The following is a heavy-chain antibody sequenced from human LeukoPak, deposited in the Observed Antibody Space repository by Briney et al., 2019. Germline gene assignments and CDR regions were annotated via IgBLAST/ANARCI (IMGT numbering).Heavy chain of an antibody. CDR3: ARDLISANWNGDSALGQANSELDY. V-gene: IGHV1-2*04. D-gene: IGHD1-1*01. CDR1: GYTFTGYY. CDR2: INPNSGGT. J-gene: IGHJ4*02. Sequence: ASVKVSCKASGYTFTGYYMYWVRQAPGQGLEWMGWINPNSGGTNYAQKFQGWVTMTRDTSISTAYMELSRLRSDDTAVYYCARDLISANWNGDSALGQANSELDYWGQGTLVTVSS.